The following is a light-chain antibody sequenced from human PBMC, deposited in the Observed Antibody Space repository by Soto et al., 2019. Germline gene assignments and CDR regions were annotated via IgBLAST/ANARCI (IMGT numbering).Light chain of an antibody. J-gene: IGKJ3*01. CDR1: QSVSSSY. V-gene: IGKV3-20*01. Sequence: EIVLTQSPGTLSLSPGERATPSCRASQSVSSSYLAWYQQKPGQAPRLLIYGASSRATGIPDRFSGSGSGTDFTLTISRLEPEDFGVYYCQQYGSSPVFTFGPGTKVDIK. CDR3: QQYGSSPVFT. CDR2: GAS.